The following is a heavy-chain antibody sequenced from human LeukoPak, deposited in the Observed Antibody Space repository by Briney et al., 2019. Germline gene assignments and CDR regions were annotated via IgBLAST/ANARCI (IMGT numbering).Heavy chain of an antibody. CDR2: IYPGDSDA. J-gene: IGHJ4*02. V-gene: IGHV5-51*01. CDR3: ARWARGHSTNCQDY. Sequence: GESLKISCKGSGYSFTTYWIGWVRQMPGKGLEWVGIIYPGDSDARYSPSFQGQVTISADKSINTAYLQWSSLKASDTAMYYCARWARGHSTNCQDYWGQGTLVTVSS. D-gene: IGHD2/OR15-2a*01. CDR1: GYSFTTYW.